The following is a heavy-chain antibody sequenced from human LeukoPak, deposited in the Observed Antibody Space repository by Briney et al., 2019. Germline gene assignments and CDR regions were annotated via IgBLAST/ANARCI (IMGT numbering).Heavy chain of an antibody. J-gene: IGHJ5*02. V-gene: IGHV4-31*03. CDR3: ARGKAHYYDSSGYYSSRWFDP. CDR1: GGSISSGGYY. Sequence: SETLSLTCTVSGGSISSGGYYWSWIRQHPGKGLEWIGYIYYSGSTYYNPSLKSRVTILVDTSKNQFSLKLSSVTAADTAVYYCARGKAHYYDSSGYYSSRWFDPWGQGTLVTVSS. D-gene: IGHD3-22*01. CDR2: IYYSGST.